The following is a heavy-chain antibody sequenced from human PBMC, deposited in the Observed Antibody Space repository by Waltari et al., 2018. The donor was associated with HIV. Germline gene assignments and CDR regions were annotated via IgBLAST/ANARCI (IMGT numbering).Heavy chain of an antibody. J-gene: IGHJ4*02. V-gene: IGHV4-39*01. D-gene: IGHD3-3*01. CDR2: INYSGNT. CDR1: GDSISSSTYH. CDR3: ARRLRFWNGYRWLNYFDY. Sequence: QVQLQESGPGVVQPSETMSLTCSVSGDSISSSTYHWAWTRRAPGRGLEVIGTINYSGNTYYNPSLESRLTMSVDTSKIQFSLSLSSVTAADTAMYYCARRLRFWNGYRWLNYFDYWGQGTPVTVSS.